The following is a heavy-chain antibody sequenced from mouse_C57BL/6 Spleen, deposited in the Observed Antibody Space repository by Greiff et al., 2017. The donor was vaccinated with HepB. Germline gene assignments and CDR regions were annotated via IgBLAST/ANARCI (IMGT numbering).Heavy chain of an antibody. J-gene: IGHJ2*01. Sequence: VQLQQSGAELARPGASVKLSCKASGYTFTSYGISWVKQRTGQGLEWIGEIYPRSGNTYYNEKFKGKATLTADKSSSTAYMELRSLTSEDSAVYFCAREKETGTGFYFDDWGQGTTLTVSS. CDR3: AREKETGTGFYFDD. D-gene: IGHD4-1*01. CDR2: IYPRSGNT. V-gene: IGHV1-81*01. CDR1: GYTFTSYG.